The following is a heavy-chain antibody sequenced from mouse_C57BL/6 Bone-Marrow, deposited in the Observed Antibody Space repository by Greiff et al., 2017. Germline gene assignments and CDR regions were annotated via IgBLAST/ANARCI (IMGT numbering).Heavy chain of an antibody. D-gene: IGHD2-12*01. Sequence: VKLQESGPGLVQPSQSLSITCTVSGFSLTSYGVHWVRQSPGKGLEWLGVIWSGGSTDSNAAFISRLGISKDNSKSQVFFKMSSLQADDTAIYYCARKESNDERAMDYWGQGTSVTGSS. CDR3: ARKESNDERAMDY. CDR1: GFSLTSYG. CDR2: IWSGGST. J-gene: IGHJ4*01. V-gene: IGHV2-2*01.